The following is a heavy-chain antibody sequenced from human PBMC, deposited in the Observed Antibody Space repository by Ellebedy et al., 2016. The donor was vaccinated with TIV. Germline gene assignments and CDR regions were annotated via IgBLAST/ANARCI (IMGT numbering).Heavy chain of an antibody. CDR1: GFTFSTYT. J-gene: IGHJ4*02. V-gene: IGHV3-21*01. Sequence: GESLKISCAASGFTFSTYTMNWVRQAPGKGLEWVSSISSSSSTTHYADSVKGRFTISRDNAQNSLYLQMNSLRAEDTAVYYCLRGDARDYWGQGTLVTVSS. CDR2: ISSSSSTT. D-gene: IGHD2-2*01. CDR3: LRGDARDY.